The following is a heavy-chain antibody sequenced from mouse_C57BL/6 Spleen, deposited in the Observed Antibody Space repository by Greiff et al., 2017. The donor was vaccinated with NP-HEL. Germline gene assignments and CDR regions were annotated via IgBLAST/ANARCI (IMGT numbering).Heavy chain of an antibody. D-gene: IGHD1-1*01. CDR2: IHPNSGST. CDR3: ARSGVFITTVVAWNYYAMDY. CDR1: GYTFTSYW. V-gene: IGHV1-64*01. J-gene: IGHJ4*01. Sequence: QVQLKQPGAELVKPGASVKLSCKASGYTFTSYWMHWVKQRPGQGLEWIGMIHPNSGSTNYNEKFKSKATLTVDKSSSTAYMQLSSLTSEDSAVYYCARSGVFITTVVAWNYYAMDYWGQGTSVTVSS.